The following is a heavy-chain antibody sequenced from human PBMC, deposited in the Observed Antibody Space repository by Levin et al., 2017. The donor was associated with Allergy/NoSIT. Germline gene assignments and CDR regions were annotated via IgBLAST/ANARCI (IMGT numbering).Heavy chain of an antibody. CDR2: ISYDGSNK. J-gene: IGHJ4*02. V-gene: IGHV3-30-3*01. CDR1: GFTFSSYA. Sequence: PGGSLRLSCAASGFTFSSYAMHWVRQAPGKGLEWVAVISYDGSNKYYADSVKGRFTISRDNSKNTLYLQMNSLRAEDTAVYYCAREAITMVRGSDYFDYWGQGTLVTVSS. D-gene: IGHD3-10*01. CDR3: AREAITMVRGSDYFDY.